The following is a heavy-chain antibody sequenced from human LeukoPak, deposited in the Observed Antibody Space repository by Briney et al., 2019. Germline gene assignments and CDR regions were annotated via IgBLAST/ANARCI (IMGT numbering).Heavy chain of an antibody. CDR2: VSAYNGNT. CDR1: GYTFTSYG. V-gene: IGHV1-18*01. CDR3: ARGGHITMVRGGTFDY. D-gene: IGHD3-10*01. Sequence: GASVKVSCKASGYTFTSYGISWVRQAPGQGLEWMGWVSAYNGNTNYAQKLQGRVTMTTDTSTSTAYTELRSLRSDDTAVYYWARGGHITMVRGGTFDYWGQGTLVTVSS. J-gene: IGHJ4*02.